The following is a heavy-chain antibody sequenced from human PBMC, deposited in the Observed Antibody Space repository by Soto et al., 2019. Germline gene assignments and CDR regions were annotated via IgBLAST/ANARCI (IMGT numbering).Heavy chain of an antibody. J-gene: IGHJ6*02. D-gene: IGHD6-13*01. Sequence: PGGSLRLSCTASGFTFGDYAMSWFRQAPGKGLEWVGFIRSKAYGGTTEYAASVKGRFTISRDDSKSIAYLQMNSLKTEDTAVYYCTRAAALPPYYYYYYGMDVWGQGTTVTVSS. CDR3: TRAAALPPYYYYYYGMDV. V-gene: IGHV3-49*03. CDR1: GFTFGDYA. CDR2: IRSKAYGGTT.